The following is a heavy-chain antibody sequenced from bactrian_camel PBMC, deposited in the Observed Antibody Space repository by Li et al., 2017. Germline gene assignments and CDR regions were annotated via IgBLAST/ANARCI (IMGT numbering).Heavy chain of an antibody. D-gene: IGHD4*01. V-gene: IGHV3S60*01. CDR1: GITYRNNY. Sequence: HVQLVESGGGSVQAGGSLRLSCAASGITYRNNYMGWFRQAPGKERDLVSRTWSDGTTTYADSVKGRFTISRDRVKNTVYLQMNNLKPEDTATYYCAATATDRFACRTRYVTMFPDRGQGTQVTVSS. CDR3: AATATDRFACRTRYVTMFPD. CDR2: TWSDGTT. J-gene: IGHJ4*01.